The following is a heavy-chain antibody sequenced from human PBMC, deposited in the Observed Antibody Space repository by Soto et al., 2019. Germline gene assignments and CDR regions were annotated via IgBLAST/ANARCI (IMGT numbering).Heavy chain of an antibody. Sequence: EVQLVESGGGLIQPGGSLRLSCAASGFTVSSNYMSWVRQAPGKGLEWVSVTYSGGRTYYADSVKGRFTISRDNSKNTRYLQMNSLRAEDTAVYYCARVVEYYYYGLDVWGQGTTVTVSS. V-gene: IGHV3-53*01. CDR3: ARVVEYYYYGLDV. J-gene: IGHJ6*02. CDR1: GFTVSSNY. CDR2: TYSGGRT. D-gene: IGHD6-6*01.